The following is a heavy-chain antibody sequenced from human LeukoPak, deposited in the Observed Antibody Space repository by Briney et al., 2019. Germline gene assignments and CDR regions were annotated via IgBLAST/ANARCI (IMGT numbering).Heavy chain of an antibody. V-gene: IGHV4-34*01. Sequence: SETLSLTCAVYGGSFSGYYWSWIRQPPGKGLEWIGEINHSGSANYNPSLKSRVTISVDTSKNQFSLKLSSVTAADTAVYYCARVDVVVPAAIVAYYYYYMDVWGKGTTVTVSS. CDR3: ARVDVVVPAAIVAYYYYYMDV. J-gene: IGHJ6*03. D-gene: IGHD2-2*01. CDR2: INHSGSA. CDR1: GGSFSGYY.